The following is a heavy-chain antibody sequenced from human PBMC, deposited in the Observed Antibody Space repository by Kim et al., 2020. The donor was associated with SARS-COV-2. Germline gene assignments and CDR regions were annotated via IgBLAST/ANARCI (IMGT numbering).Heavy chain of an antibody. Sequence: RFTISRDNAKNSLYLQMNSLRDEDTAVYYCARDGPAAIPIYYYYYYGMDVWGQGTTVTVSS. V-gene: IGHV3-48*02. D-gene: IGHD2-2*01. CDR3: ARDGPAAIPIYYYYYYGMDV. J-gene: IGHJ6*02.